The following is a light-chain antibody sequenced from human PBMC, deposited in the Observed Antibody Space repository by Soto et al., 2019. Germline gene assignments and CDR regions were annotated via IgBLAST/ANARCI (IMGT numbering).Light chain of an antibody. CDR2: DVS. CDR1: SSDVGGYNY. CDR3: CSSAGSYTYV. V-gene: IGLV2-11*01. Sequence: QSALTQPRSVSGSPGQSVTISCTGTSSDVGGYNYVSWYQQHPGKAPKLMIYDVSKRPSGVPDRFSGSKSGNTASLTISGLQAEDEVDYYCCSSAGSYTYVFGTGTKVTVL. J-gene: IGLJ1*01.